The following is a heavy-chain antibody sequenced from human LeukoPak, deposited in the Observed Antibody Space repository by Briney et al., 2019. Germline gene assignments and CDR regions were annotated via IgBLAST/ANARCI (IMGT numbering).Heavy chain of an antibody. CDR1: GFIFSNYA. D-gene: IGHD3-9*01. CDR3: ARDRPHYGILTGYYSDD. V-gene: IGHV3-53*01. CDR2: IYGGGNT. J-gene: IGHJ4*02. Sequence: GGSLRLSCAASGFIFSNYAVSWVRQAPGKGLEWVSVIYGGGNTYYADSVKGRFTISRDNSKNTLYLQMNSLRAEDTAVYYCARDRPHYGILTGYYSDDWGQGTLVTVSS.